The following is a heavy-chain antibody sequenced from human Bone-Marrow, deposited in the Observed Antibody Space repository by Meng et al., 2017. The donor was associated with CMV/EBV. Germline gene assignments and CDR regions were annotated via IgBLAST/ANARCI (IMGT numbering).Heavy chain of an antibody. J-gene: IGHJ6*02. D-gene: IGHD3-3*01. V-gene: IGHV3-7*01. CDR1: GFTFSSYW. CDR2: IKQDGSEK. CDR3: ARLIYYDFWSGYHYGMDV. Sequence: GESLKISCAASGFTFSSYWMSWVRQAPGKGLEWVANIKQDGSEKYYADSVKGRFTISRDNAKNSLYLQTNSLRAEDTAVYYCARLIYYDFWSGYHYGMDVWGQGTTVTVSS.